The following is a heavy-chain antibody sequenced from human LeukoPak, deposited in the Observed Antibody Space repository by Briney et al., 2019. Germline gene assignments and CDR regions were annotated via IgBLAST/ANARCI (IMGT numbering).Heavy chain of an antibody. CDR3: AKGHSEYGTGFDC. Sequence: GGSLRLSCAASGISFSTYAMSWVRQAPGKGLEWVSTISGTGERTCYADSVKGRFTISRDHSKNTLYLQMNSLRADDTALFYCAKGHSEYGTGFDCWGQGALVTVSS. J-gene: IGHJ4*02. V-gene: IGHV3-23*01. CDR2: ISGTGERT. D-gene: IGHD4-17*01. CDR1: GISFSTYA.